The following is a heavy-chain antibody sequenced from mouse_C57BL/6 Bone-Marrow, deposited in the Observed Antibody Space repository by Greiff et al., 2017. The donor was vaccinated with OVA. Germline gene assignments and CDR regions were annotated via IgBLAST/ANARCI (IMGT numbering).Heavy chain of an antibody. Sequence: VQLKQSGPVLVKPGASVKMSCKASGYTFTDYYMNWVKQSHGKSLEWIGVINPYNGGTSYNQKFKGKATLTVDKSSSTAYMELNSLTSEDSAVYYCARSNWAYFDDWGQGTTLTVSS. D-gene: IGHD4-1*01. CDR1: GYTFTDYY. V-gene: IGHV1-19*01. CDR3: ARSNWAYFDD. J-gene: IGHJ2*01. CDR2: INPYNGGT.